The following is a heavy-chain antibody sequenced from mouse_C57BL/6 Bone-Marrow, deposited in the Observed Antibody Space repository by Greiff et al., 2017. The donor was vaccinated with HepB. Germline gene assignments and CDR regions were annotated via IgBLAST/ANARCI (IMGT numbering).Heavy chain of an antibody. D-gene: IGHD2-1*01. Sequence: EVKLVESGGGLVKPGGSLKLSCAASGFTFSSYAMSWVRQTPEKRLEWVATISDGGSYTYYPDNVKGRFTISRDNAKNNLYLQMSHLKSEDTAMYYCAREDGNYDYYAMDYWGQGTSVTVSS. V-gene: IGHV5-4*01. CDR1: GFTFSSYA. CDR3: AREDGNYDYYAMDY. CDR2: ISDGGSYT. J-gene: IGHJ4*01.